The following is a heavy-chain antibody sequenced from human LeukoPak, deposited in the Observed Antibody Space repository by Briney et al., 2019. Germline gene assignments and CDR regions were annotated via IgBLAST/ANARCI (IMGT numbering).Heavy chain of an antibody. D-gene: IGHD2-2*01. CDR2: INPNSGGT. V-gene: IGHV1-2*02. J-gene: IGHJ4*02. CDR1: GYTFTGYY. Sequence: ASVKVTCKASGYTFTGYYMHWGRKPHGQGLEWMGWINPNSGGTNYAQKFQGRVTMTRDTSISTAYMELSRLRSDDTAVYYCARLRPVVPGNDYWGQGTLVTVSS. CDR3: ARLRPVVPGNDY.